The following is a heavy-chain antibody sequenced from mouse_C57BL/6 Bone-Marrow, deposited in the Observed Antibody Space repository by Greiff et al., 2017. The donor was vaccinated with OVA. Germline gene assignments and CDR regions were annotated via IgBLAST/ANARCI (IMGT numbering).Heavy chain of an antibody. CDR1: GYSFTGYF. CDR3: ARTGGSYEPMDY. Sequence: EVQLQQSGPELVKPGASVKISCKASGYSFTGYFMNWVMQTHGESLEWIGRIYPYNGDTSYNQRVEGKATLTVDKTSSTAYMQLSNLASEESAVYYCARTGGSYEPMDYWGQGTSVTVSS. V-gene: IGHV1-20*02. CDR2: IYPYNGDT. D-gene: IGHD2-3*01. J-gene: IGHJ4*01.